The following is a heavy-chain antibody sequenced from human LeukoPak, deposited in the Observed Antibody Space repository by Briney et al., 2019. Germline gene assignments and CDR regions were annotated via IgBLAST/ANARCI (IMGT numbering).Heavy chain of an antibody. CDR2: IYTSGST. CDR3: ARGTDILTGYYYYFDY. CDR1: GGSISSGSYY. Sequence: SQTLSLTCTVSGGSISSGSYYWSWIRQPAGKGLEWIVRIYTSGSTNYNPSLKSRVTISVDTSKNQFSLKLSSVTAADTAVYYCARGTDILTGYYYYFDYWGQGTLVTVSS. D-gene: IGHD3-9*01. V-gene: IGHV4-61*02. J-gene: IGHJ4*02.